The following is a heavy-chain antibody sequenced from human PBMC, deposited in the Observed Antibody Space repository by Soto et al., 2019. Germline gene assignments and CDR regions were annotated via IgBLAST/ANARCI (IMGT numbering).Heavy chain of an antibody. CDR2: IHPSGGGS. V-gene: IGHV1-46*02. CDR1: GYTLNSYY. Sequence: ASVKVSCKPSGYTLNSYYLRWVRQAPGQGLEWMGIIHPSGGGSTYAQKFLGRVTMTRDTSTSTVFMELSSLRSADTAVYYCVRFWPPPYSDALTDYTDAFDYWGQGILVTVSS. J-gene: IGHJ4*02. D-gene: IGHD3-9*01. CDR3: VRFWPPPYSDALTDYTDAFDY.